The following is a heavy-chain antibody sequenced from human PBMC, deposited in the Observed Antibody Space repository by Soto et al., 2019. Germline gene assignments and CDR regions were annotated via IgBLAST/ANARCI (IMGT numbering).Heavy chain of an antibody. V-gene: IGHV1-2*02. D-gene: IGHD1-26*01. Sequence: QVQLVQSGAEVKKPGASVNVSCKASGYTFTVYYMPWVRQAPGQGLEWMGWINPKSGGTMYPQKFQGRVTMTWDTSISTAEMALTRLRSDDTAVYYCARDLAKGGGSAGFDYWGQGTLVTVSS. CDR2: INPKSGGT. CDR3: ARDLAKGGGSAGFDY. CDR1: GYTFTVYY. J-gene: IGHJ4*02.